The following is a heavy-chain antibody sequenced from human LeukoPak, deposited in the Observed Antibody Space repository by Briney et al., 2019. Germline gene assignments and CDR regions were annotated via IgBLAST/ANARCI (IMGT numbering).Heavy chain of an antibody. J-gene: IGHJ3*02. V-gene: IGHV1-2*02. CDR3: ARGYRRGSGSYSDAFDI. Sequence: ASVKVSCKASGYTFTSYYMHWVRQAPGQGLEWMGWINPNSGGTNYAQKFQGRVTMTRDTSISAAYMELSRLRSDDTAVYYCARGYRRGSGSYSDAFDIWGQGTMVTVSS. CDR2: INPNSGGT. CDR1: GYTFTSYY. D-gene: IGHD3-10*01.